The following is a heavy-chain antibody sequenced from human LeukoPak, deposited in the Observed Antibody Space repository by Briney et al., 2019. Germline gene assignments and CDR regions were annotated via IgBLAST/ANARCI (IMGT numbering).Heavy chain of an antibody. V-gene: IGHV4-59*01. CDR3: ASYSYYYDSSGYFDY. Sequence: SETRSLTCTVSGGSISSYYWSRIRQPLGKGLEWIGYIYYSGSTNYNPSLKSRVTISVDTSKNQFSLKLSSVTAADTAVYYCASYSYYYDSSGYFDYWGQGTLVTVSS. CDR1: GGSISSYY. D-gene: IGHD3-22*01. CDR2: IYYSGST. J-gene: IGHJ4*02.